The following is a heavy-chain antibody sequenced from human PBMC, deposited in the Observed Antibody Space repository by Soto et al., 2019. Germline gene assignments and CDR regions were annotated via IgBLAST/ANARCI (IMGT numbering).Heavy chain of an antibody. CDR3: AKDLAVAGGGDIDY. CDR1: GFTFSSYA. Sequence: GGSLRLSCAASGFTFSSYAMSWVRQAPGKGLEWVSAISGSGGSTYYADSVKGRFTISRDNSKNTLYLQMNSLRAEDTAVYYCAKDLAVAGGGDIDYWGQGTLVTVSS. J-gene: IGHJ4*02. V-gene: IGHV3-23*01. CDR2: ISGSGGST. D-gene: IGHD6-19*01.